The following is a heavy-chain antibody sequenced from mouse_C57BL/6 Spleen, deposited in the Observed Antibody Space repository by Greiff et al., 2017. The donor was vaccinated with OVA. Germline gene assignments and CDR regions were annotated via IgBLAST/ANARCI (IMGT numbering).Heavy chain of an antibody. J-gene: IGHJ4*01. V-gene: IGHV1-4*01. D-gene: IGHD2-5*01. Sequence: VQLQQSGAELARPGASVKMSCKASGYTFTSYTMHWVKQRPGQGLEWIGYINPSSGYTKYNQKFKDKATLTADKSSSTAYMQLSSLTSEDSAVYYCATSNYEVYAMDYWGQGTSVTVSS. CDR1: GYTFTSYT. CDR3: ATSNYEVYAMDY. CDR2: INPSSGYT.